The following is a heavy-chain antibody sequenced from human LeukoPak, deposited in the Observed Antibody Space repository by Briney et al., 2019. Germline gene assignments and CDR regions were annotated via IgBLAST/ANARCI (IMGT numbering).Heavy chain of an antibody. CDR2: MYYSGST. CDR3: ARPYYYDSRIDP. D-gene: IGHD3-22*01. CDR1: GGSISSGDYY. V-gene: IGHV4-30-4*01. J-gene: IGHJ5*02. Sequence: PSQTLSLTCTVSGGSISSGDYYWSWIRQPPGKGLEWIAYMYYSGSTYYNPSPKSRVTMSADTSKNQLSLKLSSVTAADTAMYYCARPYYYDSRIDPWGQGILVTVSS.